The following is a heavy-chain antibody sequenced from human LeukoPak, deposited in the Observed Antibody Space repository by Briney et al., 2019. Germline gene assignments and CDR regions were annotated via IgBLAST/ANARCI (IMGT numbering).Heavy chain of an antibody. CDR3: ARYTSSWYSHWFDP. CDR1: GGSISSHY. D-gene: IGHD6-13*01. J-gene: IGHJ5*02. V-gene: IGHV4-59*08. CDR2: IYYSGST. Sequence: SETLSLTCTVSGGSISSHYWSWIRQPPGKGLEWIGHIYYSGSTNDNPSLKSRVIISIDMSKNQFSLKLRSVTAADTAIYYCARYTSSWYSHWFDPWGQGTLVTVSS.